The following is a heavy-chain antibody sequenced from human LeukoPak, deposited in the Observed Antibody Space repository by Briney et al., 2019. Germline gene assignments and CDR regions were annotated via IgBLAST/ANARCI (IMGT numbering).Heavy chain of an antibody. CDR3: ARGRGRTYYYDSSGYETGFDY. CDR1: GFTFSSYW. D-gene: IGHD3-22*01. CDR2: IASDGSST. V-gene: IGHV3-74*01. J-gene: IGHJ4*02. Sequence: GGSLRLSCAASGFTFSSYWMNWVRQAPGKGLVWVSRIASDGSSTTYADSVKGRFSISRDNAKNTLYLQMNSLRVEDTAVYYCARGRGRTYYYDSSGYETGFDYWGQGTLVTVSS.